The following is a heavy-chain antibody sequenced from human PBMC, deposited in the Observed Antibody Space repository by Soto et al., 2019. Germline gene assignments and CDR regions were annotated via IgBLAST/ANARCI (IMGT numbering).Heavy chain of an antibody. CDR2: INPNSGGT. Sequence: SVKVSCKASGYTFTGYYMHWVRQAPGQGLEWMGWINPNSGGTNYAQKFQGRVTMTRDTSISTAYMELSRLRSDDTAVYYCARSSSSWSRGFDYWGQGTLVTVSS. CDR1: GYTFTGYY. V-gene: IGHV1-2*02. CDR3: ARSSSSWSRGFDY. D-gene: IGHD6-13*01. J-gene: IGHJ4*02.